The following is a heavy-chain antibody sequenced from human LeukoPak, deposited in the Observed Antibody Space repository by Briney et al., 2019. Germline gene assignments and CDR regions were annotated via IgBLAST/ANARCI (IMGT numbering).Heavy chain of an antibody. CDR2: IIPILGIA. Sequence: SVKVSCKASGGTFSSYAISWVRQAPGQGLEWMGRIIPILGIANYAQKFQGRVTITADKSTSTAYMELSSLRSEDTAVYYCARDPGARYYDTIWGQGTLVTVSS. CDR1: GGTFSSYA. D-gene: IGHD3-22*01. CDR3: ARDPGARYYDTI. J-gene: IGHJ4*02. V-gene: IGHV1-69*04.